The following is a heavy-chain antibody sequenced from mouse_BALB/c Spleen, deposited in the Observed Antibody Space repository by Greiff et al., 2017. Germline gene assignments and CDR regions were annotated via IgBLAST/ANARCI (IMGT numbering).Heavy chain of an antibody. CDR3: ARVRPFDY. CDR2: ISSGGST. D-gene: IGHD1-2*01. Sequence: EVQLVESGGGLVKPGGSLKLSCAASGFTFSSNPMSWVRQIPEKRLEWVASISSGGSTYYPDSVKGRFTISRDNARNILYLQMSSLRSEDTAMYYCARVRPFDYWGQGTTLTVSS. CDR1: GFTFSSNP. J-gene: IGHJ2*01. V-gene: IGHV5-6-5*01.